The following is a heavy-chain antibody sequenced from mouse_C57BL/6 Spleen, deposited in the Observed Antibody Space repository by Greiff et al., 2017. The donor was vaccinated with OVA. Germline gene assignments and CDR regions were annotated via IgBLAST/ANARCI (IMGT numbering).Heavy chain of an antibody. V-gene: IGHV1-59*01. J-gene: IGHJ4*01. CDR2: IDPSDSYT. Sequence: VQLQQPGAELVRPGTSVKLSCKASGYTFTSYWMHWVKQRPGQGLEWIGVIDPSDSYTNYNQKFKGKATLTVDTSSSTAYMQLSSLTSEDSAVYYCARDYYSNYEYAMDYWGQGTSVTVSS. CDR1: GYTFTSYW. CDR3: ARDYYSNYEYAMDY. D-gene: IGHD2-5*01.